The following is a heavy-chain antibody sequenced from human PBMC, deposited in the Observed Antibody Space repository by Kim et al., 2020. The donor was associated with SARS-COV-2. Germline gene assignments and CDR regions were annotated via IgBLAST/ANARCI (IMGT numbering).Heavy chain of an antibody. V-gene: IGHV3-23*01. CDR3: AKYRGSPPDYGMDV. CDR2: ISGSGGST. D-gene: IGHD2-15*01. CDR1: GFTFSSYA. Sequence: GGSLRLSCAASGFTFSSYAMSWVRQAPGKGLEWVSAISGSGGSTYYADSVKGRFTISRDNSKNTLYLQMNSLRAEDTAVYYCAKYRGSPPDYGMDVWGQGTTVTVAS. J-gene: IGHJ6*02.